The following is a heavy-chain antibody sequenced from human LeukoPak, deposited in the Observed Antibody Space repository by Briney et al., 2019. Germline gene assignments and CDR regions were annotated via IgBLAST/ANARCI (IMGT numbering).Heavy chain of an antibody. Sequence: GGSLRLSCAASGFTFSSYSMNWVRQAPGKGLEWASSISSSSSYIYYADSVKGRFTISRDNAKNSLYLQMNSLRAEDTAVYYCARDEGGEYYYGSGSYNYWGQGTLVTVSS. CDR2: ISSSSSYI. CDR1: GFTFSSYS. V-gene: IGHV3-21*01. D-gene: IGHD3-10*01. CDR3: ARDEGGEYYYGSGSYNY. J-gene: IGHJ4*02.